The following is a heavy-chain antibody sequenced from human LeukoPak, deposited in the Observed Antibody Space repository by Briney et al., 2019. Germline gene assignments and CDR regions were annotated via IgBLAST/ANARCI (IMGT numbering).Heavy chain of an antibody. V-gene: IGHV4-39*07. CDR1: GGSISSSPYY. D-gene: IGHD5-18*01. CDR2: IYYSGTT. CDR3: AKGAGGVSYYNWFDP. J-gene: IGHJ5*02. Sequence: PSETLSLTCTVSGGSISSSPYYWGWIRQPPGKGLEWIGSIYYSGTTHYSPSLESRVTISVDTSKNQFSLKLASVTAADTAIYYCAKGAGGVSYYNWFDPWGQGTLVTVSS.